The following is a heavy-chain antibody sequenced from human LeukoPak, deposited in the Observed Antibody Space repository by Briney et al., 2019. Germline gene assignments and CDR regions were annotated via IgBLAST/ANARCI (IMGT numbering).Heavy chain of an antibody. J-gene: IGHJ6*03. CDR3: ARGERARIAVAGIGYYYYYMDV. V-gene: IGHV4-38-2*02. Sequence: SETLSLTCTVSGYSISSTYYWGWIRQPPGKGLEWVGSVFHSGNTYYNPSLKSRLTISADTSKNQFSLKLSSVTAADTAVYYCARGERARIAVAGIGYYYYYMDVWGKGTTVTVSS. D-gene: IGHD6-19*01. CDR2: VFHSGNT. CDR1: GYSISSTYY.